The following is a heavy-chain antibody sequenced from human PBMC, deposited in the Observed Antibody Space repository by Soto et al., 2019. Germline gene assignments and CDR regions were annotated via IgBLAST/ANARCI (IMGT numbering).Heavy chain of an antibody. CDR1: GGSISSYY. Sequence: SETLSLTCTVSGGSISSYYWGWFRLPPGQGLQWIGYIFYSGTTYYNPSLKSRVTISVDTSKNQFSLKLSPVTVADTAVYYCARSVDPWGQGTLVTVSS. J-gene: IGHJ5*02. CDR3: ARSVDP. CDR2: IFYSGTT. V-gene: IGHV4-59*06.